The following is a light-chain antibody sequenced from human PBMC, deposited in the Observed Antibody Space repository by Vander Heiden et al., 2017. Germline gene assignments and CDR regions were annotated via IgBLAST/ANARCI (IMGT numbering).Light chain of an antibody. CDR3: QVWDSSSDHHVV. V-gene: IGLV3-21*03. CDR1: NIGSKS. J-gene: IGLJ2*01. Sequence: SYVLTQPPAVSVAPGKTARITCGGNNIGSKSVHWYQQKPGQAPVLVVYDDSDRPSGIPERFSGSNSGNTATLTSSRVEAGDEADYYCQVWDSSSDHHVVFGGGTKLTVL. CDR2: DDS.